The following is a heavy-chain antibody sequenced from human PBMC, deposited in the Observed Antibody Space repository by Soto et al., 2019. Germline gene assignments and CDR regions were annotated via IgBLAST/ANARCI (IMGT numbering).Heavy chain of an antibody. V-gene: IGHV3-23*01. CDR2: ISGSGGST. J-gene: IGHJ4*02. CDR3: AKAVRGVINNLDY. Sequence: EVQLLESGGGLVQPGGSLRLSCAASGFTFSSYAMIWVRQAPGKGLEWVSGISGSGGSTDYADSVKGRFTISRDKSKNTLYVQMNSLRAEDTAVYYCAKAVRGVINNLDYWGQGTLVTVSS. CDR1: GFTFSSYA. D-gene: IGHD3-10*01.